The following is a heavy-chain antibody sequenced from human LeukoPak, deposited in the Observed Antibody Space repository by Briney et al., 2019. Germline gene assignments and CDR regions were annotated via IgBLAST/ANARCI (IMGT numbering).Heavy chain of an antibody. V-gene: IGHV3-15*01. Sequence: GGSLRLSCAASGFTFSNAWMSWVRQAPGKGLEWVGRIKNKADGGTTDYAAPVKGRFSISRDDSKNTLYLQMNSLKTEDTAVYYCTTGDDFWSGYYSEGRYWGQGTLVTVSS. CDR2: IKNKADGGTT. CDR1: GFTFSNAW. CDR3: TTGDDFWSGYYSEGRY. J-gene: IGHJ4*02. D-gene: IGHD3-3*01.